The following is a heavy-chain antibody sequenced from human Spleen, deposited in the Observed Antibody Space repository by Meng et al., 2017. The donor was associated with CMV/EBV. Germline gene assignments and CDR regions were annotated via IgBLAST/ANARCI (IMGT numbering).Heavy chain of an antibody. V-gene: IGHV3-30*04. Sequence: GESLKISCVASEFTFSRYAMHWVRQAPGKGLEWVAVISYDGSNIFYADSVQGRFTISRDNAKKSLYLQMNSLRAEDTAVYYCAGYDFWSGYNQANAMDVWGQGTTVTVSS. D-gene: IGHD3-3*01. CDR3: AGYDFWSGYNQANAMDV. CDR1: EFTFSRYA. CDR2: ISYDGSNI. J-gene: IGHJ6*02.